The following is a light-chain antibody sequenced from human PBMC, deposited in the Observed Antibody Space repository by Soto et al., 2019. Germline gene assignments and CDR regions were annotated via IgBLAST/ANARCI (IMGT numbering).Light chain of an antibody. V-gene: IGLV2-8*01. CDR1: SSDVGGYNY. Sequence: QAVVTQPPSASGSPGQSVTISCTGTSSDVGGYNYVSWYQQHPGKAPKLMIYEVSKRPSGVPDRFSGSKSGNTASLTVSGLQAEDEADYYCSSYAGSNNSVFGGGTTLTVL. CDR2: EVS. J-gene: IGLJ2*01. CDR3: SSYAGSNNSV.